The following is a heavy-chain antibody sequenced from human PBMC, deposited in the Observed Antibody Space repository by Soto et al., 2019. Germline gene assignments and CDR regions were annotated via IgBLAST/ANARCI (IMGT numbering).Heavy chain of an antibody. CDR2: IIPMFGTP. J-gene: IGHJ3*02. V-gene: IGHV1-69*06. CDR1: GDTFTNFA. Sequence: QVQLVQSGTEVKKSGSSVKVSCKASGDTFTNFAISWMRQAPGQGLEWMGGIIPMFGTPNYAQKFQGSVTITADRSTSIAYLELRSLRSEDTAVYYCARGLRGYTGYDGGGAFDIWGQGTMVTVSS. D-gene: IGHD5-12*01. CDR3: ARGLRGYTGYDGGGAFDI.